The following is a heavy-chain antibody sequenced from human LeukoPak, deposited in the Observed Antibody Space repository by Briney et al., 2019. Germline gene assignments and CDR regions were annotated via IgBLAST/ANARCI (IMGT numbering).Heavy chain of an antibody. V-gene: IGHV3-7*01. Sequence: GGSQSLSCAAYGFTFSSYWMSWVRQAPGKGLEWVANINQHGSESYYVDSVKGRFIISRDNAKNSMYLHMSSLRGDDMAVYYCARGGLFRYGGTSGDYWGQGTLVTVSS. CDR2: INQHGSES. CDR1: GFTFSSYW. CDR3: ARGGLFRYGGTSGDY. D-gene: IGHD4/OR15-4a*01. J-gene: IGHJ4*02.